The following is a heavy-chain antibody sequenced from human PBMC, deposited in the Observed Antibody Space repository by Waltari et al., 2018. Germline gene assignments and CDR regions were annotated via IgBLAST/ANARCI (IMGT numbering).Heavy chain of an antibody. CDR2: ISLTGSTT. V-gene: IGHV3-48*03. J-gene: IGHJ4*02. D-gene: IGHD3-16*01. CDR1: GFTFSSCE. CDR3: ARVGNDYGALDY. Sequence: EVQLEESGGGLVQPGGSLRLSCAASGFTFSSCEMNWVRQAPGKGLGWVSYISLTGSTTYYADSVKGRFSISRDNAKNSLYLQMNSLRAEDTAVYYCARVGNDYGALDYWGQGTLVTVSS.